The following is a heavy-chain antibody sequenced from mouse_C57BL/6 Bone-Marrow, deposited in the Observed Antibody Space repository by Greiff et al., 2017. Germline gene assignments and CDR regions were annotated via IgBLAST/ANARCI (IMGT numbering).Heavy chain of an antibody. Sequence: QFHLQQPGAELVKPGASVKMSSTASAYPFTTSWITWLKQRPGQGLEWIGDIYPGSGSTTYNEKFKSKATLTVDTSSSTAYMQLSSLTSEDSAVYYCARGYYGSRGYFDYWGQGTTLTVSS. V-gene: IGHV1-55*01. CDR1: AYPFTTSW. CDR3: ARGYYGSRGYFDY. D-gene: IGHD1-1*01. J-gene: IGHJ2*01. CDR2: IYPGSGST.